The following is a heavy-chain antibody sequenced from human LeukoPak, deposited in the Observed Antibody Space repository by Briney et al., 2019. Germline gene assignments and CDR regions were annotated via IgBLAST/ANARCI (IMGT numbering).Heavy chain of an antibody. Sequence: AGGSLRLSCAASGFTFSDYTLNWVRQPPGKGLEWVSSITSSSNYIYYADSVKGRFTISRDNVQNSLYLQMNSLRAEDTAMYYCARDRGYFDNWGQGTLVTVSS. CDR3: ARDRGYFDN. J-gene: IGHJ4*02. CDR2: ITSSSNYI. CDR1: GFTFSDYT. V-gene: IGHV3-21*01.